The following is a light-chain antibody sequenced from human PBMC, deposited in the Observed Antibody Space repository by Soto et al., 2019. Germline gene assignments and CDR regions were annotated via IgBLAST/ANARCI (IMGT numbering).Light chain of an antibody. Sequence: EIVMTQSPATLSVSPWERATLSCRASQSVSNNLAWYQQKPGQAPRLLIYGASSRATGFPDRFSGSGSGTDFTLTISRLEPEDFAVYYCQQYSSSPPFTFGPGTKVDIK. CDR2: GAS. V-gene: IGKV3-20*01. J-gene: IGKJ3*01. CDR1: QSVSNN. CDR3: QQYSSSPPFT.